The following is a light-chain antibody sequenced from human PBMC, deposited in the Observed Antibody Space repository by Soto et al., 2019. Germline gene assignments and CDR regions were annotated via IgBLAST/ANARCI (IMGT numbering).Light chain of an antibody. CDR2: AAS. J-gene: IGKJ1*01. CDR1: QNIINY. Sequence: DIQMTPSPSSLSASVGDRVTITCRASQNIINYLNWYQQKPGKAPKLLIHAASSLQSGVPPRFSGTGSGTDFTLTISSLQPEDFATYDGQQSYSIPWTCGQGTNVEIK. CDR3: QQSYSIPWT. V-gene: IGKV1-39*01.